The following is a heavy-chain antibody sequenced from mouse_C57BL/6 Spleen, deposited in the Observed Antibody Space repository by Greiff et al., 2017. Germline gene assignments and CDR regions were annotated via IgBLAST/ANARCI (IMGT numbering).Heavy chain of an antibody. Sequence: QVQLQQPGAELVKPGASVKLSCKASGYTFTSYWMHWVKQRPGQGLEWIGMIHPNSGSTNYNEKFKSKATLTVDKSSSTAYMQLSSLTSEDSAVYYCARGGLITTVLDYWGQGTTLTVSS. CDR1: GYTFTSYW. D-gene: IGHD1-1*01. V-gene: IGHV1-64*01. J-gene: IGHJ2*01. CDR2: IHPNSGST. CDR3: ARGGLITTVLDY.